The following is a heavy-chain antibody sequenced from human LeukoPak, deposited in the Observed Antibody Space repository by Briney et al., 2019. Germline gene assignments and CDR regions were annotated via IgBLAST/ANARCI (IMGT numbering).Heavy chain of an antibody. J-gene: IGHJ4*02. CDR2: ISSSGSTI. CDR1: GFTFSDYY. V-gene: IGHV3-11*04. Sequence: GGSLRLSCAASGFTFSDYYMSWIRQAPGKGLEWVAYISSSGSTIYYADSVKGRFTISRDNAKNSLYLQMNSLRAEDTAVYYCAREYWPYYFDYWGQGTLVTVSS. D-gene: IGHD2-8*02. CDR3: AREYWPYYFDY.